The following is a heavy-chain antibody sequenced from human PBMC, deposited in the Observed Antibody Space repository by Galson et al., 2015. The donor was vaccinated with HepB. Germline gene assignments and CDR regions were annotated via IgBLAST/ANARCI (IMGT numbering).Heavy chain of an antibody. CDR2: INSEGSST. CDR3: AREGVYSFDY. V-gene: IGHV3-74*01. CDR1: GFTFSSYW. J-gene: IGHJ4*02. D-gene: IGHD2-8*01. Sequence: SLRISCAASGFTFSSYWMHWVRQAPGKGLVWVSLINSEGSSTSYADSVKGRFTIFRDNAKNTLYLQMNSLRDEEMAVYYCAREGVYSFDYWGQGTLVTVSS.